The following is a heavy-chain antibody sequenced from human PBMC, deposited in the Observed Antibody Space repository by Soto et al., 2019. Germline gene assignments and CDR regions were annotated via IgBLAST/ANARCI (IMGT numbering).Heavy chain of an antibody. Sequence: SETLSLTCTVSGGSVSSGSYYWSWIRQPPGKGLEWIGYIYYSGSTNYNPSLKSRVTISVDTSKNQFSLKLSSVTAADTAVYYCAGTIRSARGVQNDPWGQGTVGNVS. CDR1: GGSVSSGSYY. CDR3: AGTIRSARGVQNDP. CDR2: IYYSGST. V-gene: IGHV4-61*01. D-gene: IGHD5-12*01. J-gene: IGHJ5*02.